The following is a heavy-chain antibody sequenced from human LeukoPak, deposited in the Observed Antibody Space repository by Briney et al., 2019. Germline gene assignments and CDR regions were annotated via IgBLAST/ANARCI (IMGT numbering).Heavy chain of an antibody. J-gene: IGHJ5*01. Sequence: PGGSLRLSCAASGFTFSSYWMSWVRQAPGKGLEWVANIKQDGSEKYYVDSVKGRFTISRDNAKNSLYLQMNSLRAEDTAVYYCARGLSRCSSGNCYEPNWLDSWGQGTLVTVSS. CDR3: ARGLSRCSSGNCYEPNWLDS. V-gene: IGHV3-7*01. CDR2: IKQDGSEK. D-gene: IGHD2-2*01. CDR1: GFTFSSYW.